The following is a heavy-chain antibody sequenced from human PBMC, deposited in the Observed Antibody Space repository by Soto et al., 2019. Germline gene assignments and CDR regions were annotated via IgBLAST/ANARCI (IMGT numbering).Heavy chain of an antibody. CDR2: ISSSSSYI. D-gene: IGHD3-3*01. J-gene: IGHJ6*03. CDR3: ARGRHSRSGYVPSHRNYYYMDV. CDR1: GFTFSSYS. V-gene: IGHV3-21*01. Sequence: GGSLRLSCAASGFTFSSYSMNWVRQAPGKGLEWVSSISSSSSYIYYADSVKGRFTISRDNAKNSLYLQMNSLRAEDTAVYYCARGRHSRSGYVPSHRNYYYMDVWGKGTTVTVSS.